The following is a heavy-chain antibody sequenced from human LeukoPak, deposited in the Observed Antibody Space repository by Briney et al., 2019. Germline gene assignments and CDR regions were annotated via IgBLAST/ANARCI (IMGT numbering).Heavy chain of an antibody. D-gene: IGHD4-17*01. CDR1: GYNFTSYA. V-gene: IGHV1-2*04. CDR3: ARGETTVTTFYDY. Sequence: ASVKVSCKASGYNFTSYAMHWVRQAPGQRLEWMGWINPNSGGTNYAQKFQGWVTMTRDTSISTAYMELSRLRSDDTAVYYCARGETTVTTFYDYWGQGTLVTVSS. CDR2: INPNSGGT. J-gene: IGHJ4*02.